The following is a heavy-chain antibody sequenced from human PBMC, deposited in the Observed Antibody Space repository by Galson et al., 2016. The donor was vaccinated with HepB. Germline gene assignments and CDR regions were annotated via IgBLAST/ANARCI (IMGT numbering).Heavy chain of an antibody. CDR1: GFTFSSYG. V-gene: IGHV3-23*01. CDR3: TTVPVGDYYYFMDV. Sequence: SLRLSCAAYGFTFSSYGMNWVRQAPGKGLEWVSAIRPGGSSTFYADSVKGRFTISRDDSTDTLYLRMNSLRAEDTAVYYCTTVPVGDYYYFMDVWGKGTTVTVSS. D-gene: IGHD1-26*01. J-gene: IGHJ6*03. CDR2: IRPGGSST.